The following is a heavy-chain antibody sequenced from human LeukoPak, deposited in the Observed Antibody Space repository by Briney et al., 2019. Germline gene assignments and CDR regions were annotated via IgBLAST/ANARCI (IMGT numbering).Heavy chain of an antibody. CDR1: VGTFSSYA. J-gene: IGHJ4*02. Sequence: ASVKVSCKASVGTFSSYAISWVRQAPGQGLEWMGGIIPIFGTANYAQKFQGRVTITADKSTGTAYMELSRLRSEDTAVYYCARELKASLSRRHGSGTQWGQGTLVTVSS. V-gene: IGHV1-69*06. D-gene: IGHD3-10*01. CDR2: IIPIFGTA. CDR3: ARELKASLSRRHGSGTQ.